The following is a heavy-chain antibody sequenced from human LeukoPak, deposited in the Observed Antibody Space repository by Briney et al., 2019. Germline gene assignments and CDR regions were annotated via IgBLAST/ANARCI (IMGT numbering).Heavy chain of an antibody. V-gene: IGHV3-9*03. D-gene: IGHD6-6*01. CDR2: INWNGGKI. Sequence: PGGSLRLSCAASGFTFDDYAMHRIRQAPGKGLEWVSGINWNGGKIGYADSVKGRFTISRDSAKSSLYLQMNTLRAEDMAFYYCAKALSSSFTGSSWEYWGQGTLVTVSS. CDR1: GFTFDDYA. CDR3: AKALSSSFTGSSWEY. J-gene: IGHJ4*02.